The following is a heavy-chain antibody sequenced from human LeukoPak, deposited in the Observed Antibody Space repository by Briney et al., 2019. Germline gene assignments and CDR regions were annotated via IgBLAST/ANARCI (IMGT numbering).Heavy chain of an antibody. CDR3: ARYGENNFDY. V-gene: IGHV5-51*01. CDR2: IYPGDSDT. Sequence: GESLKISFQVSGYTFTSHWIGWVRPMPGKGLEWMGFIYPGDSDTKYSPSFQGQVTISADKSISTAHLQWSSLRASDTAMYYCARYGENNFDYWGQGTLVTVSP. D-gene: IGHD4-17*01. CDR1: GYTFTSHW. J-gene: IGHJ4*02.